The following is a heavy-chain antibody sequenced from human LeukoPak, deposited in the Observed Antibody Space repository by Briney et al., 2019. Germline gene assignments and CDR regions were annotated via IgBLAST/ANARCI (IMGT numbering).Heavy chain of an antibody. CDR3: TTGIVVVPAAMDRVDH. CDR1: GFTFSNAW. V-gene: IGHV3-15*01. CDR2: IKSKTDGGTT. D-gene: IGHD2-2*01. Sequence: GGSLRLSCAASGFTFSNAWMSWVRQAPGKGLEWVGRIKSKTDGGTTDYAAPVKGRFTISRDDSKNTLYLQMNSLKTEDTAVYYCTTGIVVVPAAMDRVDHWGQGTLVTVSS. J-gene: IGHJ4*02.